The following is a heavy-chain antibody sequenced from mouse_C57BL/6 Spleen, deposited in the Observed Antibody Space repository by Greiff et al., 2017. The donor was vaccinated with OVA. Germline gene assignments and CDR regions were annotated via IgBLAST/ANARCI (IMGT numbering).Heavy chain of an antibody. CDR2: INPSNGGT. D-gene: IGHD3-2*02. CDR3: ARLYSGLYYAMDY. J-gene: IGHJ4*01. CDR1: GYTFTSYW. Sequence: QVQLQQPGTELVKPGASVKLSCKASGYTFTSYWMHWVKQRPGQGLEWIGNINPSNGGTNYNEKFKSKATLTVDKSSSTAYMQLSSLTSEDAAVYDCARLYSGLYYAMDYWGQGTSGTVSS. V-gene: IGHV1-53*01.